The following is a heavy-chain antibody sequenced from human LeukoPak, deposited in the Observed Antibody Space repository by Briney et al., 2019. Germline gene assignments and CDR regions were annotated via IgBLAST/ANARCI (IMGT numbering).Heavy chain of an antibody. CDR1: GYTFTSYG. D-gene: IGHD3-9*01. V-gene: IGHV1-18*01. CDR3: ARWSANYDILTGYSTSV. J-gene: IGHJ4*02. CDR2: ISAYNGNT. Sequence: ASVKVSCKASGYTFTSYGISWVRQAPGQGLEWMGWISAYNGNTNYAQKLQGRVTMTTDTSTSTAYMELSRLRSDDTAVYYCARWSANYDILTGYSTSVWGQGTLVTVSS.